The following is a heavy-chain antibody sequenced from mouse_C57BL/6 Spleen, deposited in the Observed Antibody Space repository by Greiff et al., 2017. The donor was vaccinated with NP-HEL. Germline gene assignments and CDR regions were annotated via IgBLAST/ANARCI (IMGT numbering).Heavy chain of an antibody. CDR3: ARSAANWDYFDY. D-gene: IGHD4-1*01. Sequence: QVQLQQPGTELVKPGASVKLSCKASGYTFTSYWMHWVKPRPGQGLEWIGNINPSNGGTNYNEKFKSKATLTVDKSSSTAYMQLSSLTSEDSAVYYCARSAANWDYFDYWGQGTTLTVSS. CDR1: GYTFTSYW. CDR2: INPSNGGT. J-gene: IGHJ2*01. V-gene: IGHV1-53*01.